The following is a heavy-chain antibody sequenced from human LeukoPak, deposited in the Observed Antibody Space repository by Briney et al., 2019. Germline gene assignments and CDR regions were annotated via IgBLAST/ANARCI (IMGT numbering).Heavy chain of an antibody. J-gene: IGHJ4*02. CDR2: ITHSGST. CDR3: ARVNKPRSPGYCSGGSCSGPPQDFDY. Sequence: SETLSLTCAVYGGSFSSYYCSWIRQPPGKGLEWIGEITHSGSTYYNPSLKSRVTISVDTSKNQFSLKLSSVTAADTAVYYCARVNKPRSPGYCSGGSCSGPPQDFDYWGQGTLVTVSS. CDR1: GGSFSSYY. D-gene: IGHD2-15*01. V-gene: IGHV4-34*01.